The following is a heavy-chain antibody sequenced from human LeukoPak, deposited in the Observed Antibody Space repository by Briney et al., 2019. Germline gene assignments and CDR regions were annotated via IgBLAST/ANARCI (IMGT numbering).Heavy chain of an antibody. V-gene: IGHV1-69*04. CDR2: IIPILGIA. J-gene: IGHJ6*03. D-gene: IGHD1-26*01. Sequence: SVKVSCKASGGTFSSYAISWVRQAPGQGLEWMGRIIPILGIANYAQKFQGRVTITADKSTSTAYMELSSLRSEDTAVYYCARDKVEWELREYYYYYYMDVWGKGTTVTVSS. CDR1: GGTFSSYA. CDR3: ARDKVEWELREYYYYYYMDV.